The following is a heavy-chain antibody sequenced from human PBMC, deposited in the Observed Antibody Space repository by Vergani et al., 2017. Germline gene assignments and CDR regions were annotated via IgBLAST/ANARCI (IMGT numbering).Heavy chain of an antibody. CDR2: IYYSGST. Sequence: QVQLQESGPGLVKPSETLSLTCTVSGGSISSYYWSWIRQPPGKGLEWIGYIYYSGSTNYNPSLKSRVTISVDTSKNQFSLKLCSVTAADTAVYYCARAPYYDFWSGYYPHYYGMDVWGQGTTVTVSS. CDR1: GGSISSYY. V-gene: IGHV4-59*01. D-gene: IGHD3-3*01. CDR3: ARAPYYDFWSGYYPHYYGMDV. J-gene: IGHJ6*02.